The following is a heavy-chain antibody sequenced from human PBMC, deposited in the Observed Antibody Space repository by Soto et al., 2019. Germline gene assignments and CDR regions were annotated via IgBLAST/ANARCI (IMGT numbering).Heavy chain of an antibody. D-gene: IGHD3-22*01. J-gene: IGHJ6*02. CDR3: ARGLDYYDSSGYKTSMYYYYYGMDV. V-gene: IGHV4-30-4*01. CDR2: IYYSGST. Sequence: SETLSLTCTVSGGSISSGDYYWSWIRQPPGKGLEWIGYIYYSGSTYYNPSLKSRVTISVDTSKNQFSLKLSSVTAADTAVYYCARGLDYYDSSGYKTSMYYYYYGMDVWGQGTTVT. CDR1: GGSISSGDYY.